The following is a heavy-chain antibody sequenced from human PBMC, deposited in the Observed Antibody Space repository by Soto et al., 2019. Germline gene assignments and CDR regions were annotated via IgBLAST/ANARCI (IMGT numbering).Heavy chain of an antibody. CDR2: ISGTGVPT. J-gene: IGHJ5*02. D-gene: IGHD2-2*01. CDR1: GFTFSSYD. V-gene: IGHV3-23*01. Sequence: PGGSRRLPCAASGFTFSSYDMSWVRQAPGKGLECISLISGTGVPTLYAESVKGRFSVSRDNSKNTLFLEMNNLRVDDTAIYYCAKSFCSSSSCFFVWVDPWGPGTLVTVS. CDR3: AKSFCSSSSCFFVWVDP.